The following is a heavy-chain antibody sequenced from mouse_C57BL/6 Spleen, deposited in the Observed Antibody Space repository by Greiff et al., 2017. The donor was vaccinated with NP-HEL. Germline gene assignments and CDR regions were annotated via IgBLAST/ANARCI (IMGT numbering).Heavy chain of an antibody. J-gene: IGHJ2*01. Sequence: VQLKQSGPELVKPGASVKISCKASGYSFTGYYMHWVKQSPGNILDWIGYIYPYNGVSSYNQKFTGKATLTVDKSSSTAYMELRSLTSEDSAVYYCARAKDGYFPYFDYWGQGTTLTVSS. D-gene: IGHD2-3*01. CDR1: GYSFTGYY. V-gene: IGHV1-31*01. CDR3: ARAKDGYFPYFDY. CDR2: IYPYNGVS.